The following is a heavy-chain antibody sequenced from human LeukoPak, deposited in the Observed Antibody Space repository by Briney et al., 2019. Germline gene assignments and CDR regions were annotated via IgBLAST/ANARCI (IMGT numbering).Heavy chain of an antibody. Sequence: PSETLSLTCTVSGGSISSYYWSWIRQPPGKGLEWIGYIYNSGSTNYNPSLKSRVTISVDTSKNQFSLKLSSVTATDTAVYYCARALPYYYDSSGYYNSFDYWGQGTLVTVSS. CDR1: GGSISSYY. J-gene: IGHJ4*02. D-gene: IGHD3-22*01. V-gene: IGHV4-59*01. CDR3: ARALPYYYDSSGYYNSFDY. CDR2: IYNSGST.